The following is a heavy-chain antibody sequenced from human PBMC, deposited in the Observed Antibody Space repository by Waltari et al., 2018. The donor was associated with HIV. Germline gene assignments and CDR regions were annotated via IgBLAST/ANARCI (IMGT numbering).Heavy chain of an antibody. D-gene: IGHD3-10*01. V-gene: IGHV1-69*08. CDR2: VIPMSGTT. CDR1: GGSFTSYS. J-gene: IGHJ4*02. Sequence: QVQLVQSGAAVRTPGSSVKVSCTASGGSFTSYSINWVRQAPGQGLEWMGRVIPMSGTTNKAQKFQGRVTITADKSTTTSYMELTSLRTEDTAVYYCASARETMGVDFDFWGQGTLVTVSS. CDR3: ASARETMGVDFDF.